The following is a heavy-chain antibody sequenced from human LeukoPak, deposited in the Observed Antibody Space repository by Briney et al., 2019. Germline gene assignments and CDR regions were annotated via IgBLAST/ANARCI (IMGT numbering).Heavy chain of an antibody. J-gene: IGHJ4*02. D-gene: IGHD6-13*01. CDR3: VRLAGIATIDY. CDR2: ISSSGSTI. V-gene: IGHV3-48*03. Sequence: PGGSLRLSCAASGFTFSSYEMNWVRQAPGKGLEWVSYISSSGSTIYYADSVKGRFTISRDNAKSSLYLQMNSLRAEDTAVYYCVRLAGIATIDYWGQGTLVTVSS. CDR1: GFTFSSYE.